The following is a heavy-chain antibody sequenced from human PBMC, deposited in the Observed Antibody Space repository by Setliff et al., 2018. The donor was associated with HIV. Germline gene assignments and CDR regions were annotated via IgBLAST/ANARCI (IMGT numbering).Heavy chain of an antibody. D-gene: IGHD6-19*01. J-gene: IGHJ4*02. Sequence: RASVKVSCKASGYTFTGYYMHWVRQAPGQGLEWMGRINPNSGGTNYAQKFQGRVTMTRDTSISTAYMELSRLRSDDTAVYYCARDGEPYSSLDYWGQGTLVTVSS. V-gene: IGHV1-2*06. CDR1: GYTFTGYY. CDR2: INPNSGGT. CDR3: ARDGEPYSSLDY.